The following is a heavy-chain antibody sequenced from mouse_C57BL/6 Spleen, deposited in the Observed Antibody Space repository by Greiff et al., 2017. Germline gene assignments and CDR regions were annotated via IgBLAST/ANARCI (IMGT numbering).Heavy chain of an antibody. Sequence: EVQRVESEGGLVQPGSSMKLSCTASGFTFSDYYMAWVRQVPEKGLEWVANINYDGSSTYYLDSLKSRFIISRDNAKNILYLQMSSLKSEDTAEDYCAREGVTTGGYFDVWGTGTTVTVSS. D-gene: IGHD1-1*01. V-gene: IGHV5-16*01. CDR1: GFTFSDYY. J-gene: IGHJ1*03. CDR2: INYDGSST. CDR3: AREGVTTGGYFDV.